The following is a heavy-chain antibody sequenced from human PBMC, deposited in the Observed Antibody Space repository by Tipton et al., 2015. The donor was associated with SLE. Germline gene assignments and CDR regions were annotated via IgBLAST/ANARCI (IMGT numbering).Heavy chain of an antibody. CDR2: INPNSGGT. V-gene: IGHV1-2*06. J-gene: IGHJ4*02. CDR1: GGTFNNFA. D-gene: IGHD3-10*01. Sequence: QSGPEVKKPGSSVKLSCKASGGTFNNFAISWVRQAPGQGLEWMGRINPNSGGTNYAQKFQGRVTMTRDTSISTAYMELSRLRSDDTAVYYCARAENYYGSGSYDYWGQGTLVTVSS. CDR3: ARAENYYGSGSYDY.